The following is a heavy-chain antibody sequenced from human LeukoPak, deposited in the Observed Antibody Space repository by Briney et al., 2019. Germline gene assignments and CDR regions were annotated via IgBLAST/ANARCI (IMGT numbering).Heavy chain of an antibody. CDR1: SFTFSSYV. J-gene: IGHJ4*02. CDR2: VSTTGGST. V-gene: IGHV3-23*01. D-gene: IGHD4-23*01. CDR3: ARRAGGYSHPYDY. Sequence: GGSLRLSCGASSFTFSSYVMSWVRQAPGKGLEWVSTVSTTGGSTYYADSVKGRFTISRDNSKNTLYLQMNSLRAEDTAVYYCARRAGGYSHPYDYWGQGILVTVSS.